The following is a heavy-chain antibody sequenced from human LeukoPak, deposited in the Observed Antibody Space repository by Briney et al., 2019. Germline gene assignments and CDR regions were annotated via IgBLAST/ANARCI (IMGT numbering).Heavy chain of an antibody. J-gene: IGHJ1*01. CDR3: FHPVGTSCGGDCYSRAEYFQH. D-gene: IGHD2-21*02. V-gene: IGHV3-15*01. CDR1: GFTFRNTW. CDR2: IRSIIDGGTT. Sequence: PGGSLRLSCAASGFTFRNTWMSWVRQAPGKGLEWVGRIRSIIDGGTTDYAAPVKGRFSISRDDSKNTLYLQMNSLKAEDTAVYCCFHPVGTSCGGDCYSRAEYFQHWGQGTLVTVSS.